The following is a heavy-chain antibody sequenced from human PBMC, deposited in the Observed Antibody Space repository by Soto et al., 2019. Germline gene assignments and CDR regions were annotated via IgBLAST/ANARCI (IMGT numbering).Heavy chain of an antibody. CDR2: IYSGGST. J-gene: IGHJ4*02. Sequence: GGSLRLSCAASGFTVSSNYMSWVRQAPGKGLEWVSVIYSGGSTYYADSVKGRFTISRDNSKNTLYLQMNSLRAEDTALYYCARGWAYCSGGSCYGEDFDYWGQGTLVTVSS. CDR1: GFTVSSNY. D-gene: IGHD2-15*01. V-gene: IGHV3-66*01. CDR3: ARGWAYCSGGSCYGEDFDY.